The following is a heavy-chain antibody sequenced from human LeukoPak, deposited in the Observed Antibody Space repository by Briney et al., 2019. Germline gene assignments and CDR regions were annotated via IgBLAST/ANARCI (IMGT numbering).Heavy chain of an antibody. Sequence: GGSLRLSCAASGFTFSSYSMNWVRQAPGKGLEWVSSISSGSKYIYNADSVKGRFTISRDNAKNSLYLQMNSLRAEDTAVYYCARALSYGYGSMDFWGQGALVIVSS. CDR2: ISSGSKYI. D-gene: IGHD5-18*01. J-gene: IGHJ4*02. V-gene: IGHV3-21*01. CDR3: ARALSYGYGSMDF. CDR1: GFTFSSYS.